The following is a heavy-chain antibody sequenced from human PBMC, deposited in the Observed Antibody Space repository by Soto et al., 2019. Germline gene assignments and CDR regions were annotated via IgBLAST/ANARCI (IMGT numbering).Heavy chain of an antibody. D-gene: IGHD3-9*01. CDR2: IIPSSGSP. V-gene: IGHV1-69*12. CDR1: GGSFSLSG. CDR3: APILTGTWIWVTSF. Sequence: QVQLVQSGAEVKKPGSSVKVSCKTSGGSFSLSGISWVRQAPGHGLEWRGGIIPSSGSPNHAQDFQGSVSIVVHVSTRTTYMEMRRLRPEDTSGYLFAPILTGTWIWVTSFGGQGTLVTVSS. J-gene: IGHJ4*02.